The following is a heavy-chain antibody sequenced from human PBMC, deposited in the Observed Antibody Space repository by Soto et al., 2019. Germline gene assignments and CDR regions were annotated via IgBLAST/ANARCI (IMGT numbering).Heavy chain of an antibody. D-gene: IGHD3-16*01. Sequence: EVQLVESGGDLVQPGGSLRLSCAASGFSFSTYWMSWVRQAPGKGLECVAHMNQDGSDKYYVDSVKGRFTISRDNTKKSLFLQMNSLRAEDTAVYYCLRDGGLTWGQGTLVTVSS. CDR2: MNQDGSDK. CDR3: LRDGGLT. CDR1: GFSFSTYW. J-gene: IGHJ5*02. V-gene: IGHV3-7*04.